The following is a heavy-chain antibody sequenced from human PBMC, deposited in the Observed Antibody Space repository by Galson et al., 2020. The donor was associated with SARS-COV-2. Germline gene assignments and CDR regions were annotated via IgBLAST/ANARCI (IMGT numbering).Heavy chain of an antibody. V-gene: IGHV3-33*06. J-gene: IGHJ3*02. Sequence: GESLKISCAASGFTFSSYRMHWVRQAPGKGLEWVAVIWYDGSNKYYADSVKGRFTISRDNSKNTLYLQMNSLRAEDTAVYYCAKDPPSTVTTGGNDAFDIWGQGTMVTVSS. CDR3: AKDPPSTVTTGGNDAFDI. CDR2: IWYDGSNK. D-gene: IGHD4-17*01. CDR1: GFTFSSYR.